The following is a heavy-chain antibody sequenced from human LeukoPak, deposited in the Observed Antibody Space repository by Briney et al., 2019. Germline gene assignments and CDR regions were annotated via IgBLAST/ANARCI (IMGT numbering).Heavy chain of an antibody. CDR1: GGTFSSYA. CDR3: ARDGGWLQFSDC. J-gene: IGHJ4*02. D-gene: IGHD5-24*01. CDR2: IIPIFGTA. Sequence: ASVKVSCKASGGTFSSYAISWVRQAPGQGLEWMGRIIPIFGTANYAQKFQGRVTITTDESTSTAYMELSSLRSEDTAVYYCARDGGWLQFSDCWGQGTLVTVSS. V-gene: IGHV1-69*05.